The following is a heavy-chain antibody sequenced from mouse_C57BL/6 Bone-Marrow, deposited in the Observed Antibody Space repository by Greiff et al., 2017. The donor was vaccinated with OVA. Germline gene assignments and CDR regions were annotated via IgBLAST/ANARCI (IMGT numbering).Heavy chain of an antibody. V-gene: IGHV4-1*01. CDR1: GIDFSRYW. Sequence: EVKLQESGGGLVQPGGSLKLSCAASGIDFSRYWMSWVRRAPGTGLEWIGEINPDSSTINYAPSLKDKFIISRDNAKNTLYLQMSKVRSEDTALYYCAYYGSSYEVFAYWGQGTLVTVSA. D-gene: IGHD1-1*01. CDR3: AYYGSSYEVFAY. CDR2: INPDSSTI. J-gene: IGHJ3*01.